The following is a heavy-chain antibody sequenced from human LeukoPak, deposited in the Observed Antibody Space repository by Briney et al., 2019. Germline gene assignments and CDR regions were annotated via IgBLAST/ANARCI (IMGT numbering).Heavy chain of an antibody. J-gene: IGHJ4*02. D-gene: IGHD3-3*01. CDR2: ISYDGSTK. CDR1: GFTFSSYA. CDR3: AGHFGAWHYFDY. V-gene: IGHV3-30*04. Sequence: GRSLRLSCAASGFTFSSYAIHWVRQAPGKGLEWVALISYDGSTKYSTDSVKGRFTISRDNSKNTLYLQMNGLRPEDTAVYYCAGHFGAWHYFDYWGQGTLVTVSS.